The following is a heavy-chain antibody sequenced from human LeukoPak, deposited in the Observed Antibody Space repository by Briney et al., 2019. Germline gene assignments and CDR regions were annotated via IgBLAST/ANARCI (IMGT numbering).Heavy chain of an antibody. CDR3: ARGNRDTSGFYYYYGMDV. CDR1: GFTFDDYA. J-gene: IGHJ6*02. Sequence: GGSLRLSCAASGFTFDDYAMFWVRQAPGEGLEWVSGISWDSRNIGYAASVKGRFTVSRDNGKNSLYLQINSLRVEDTALYYCARGNRDTSGFYYYYGMDVWGQGTTVSVPS. V-gene: IGHV3-9*01. D-gene: IGHD6-19*01. CDR2: ISWDSRNI.